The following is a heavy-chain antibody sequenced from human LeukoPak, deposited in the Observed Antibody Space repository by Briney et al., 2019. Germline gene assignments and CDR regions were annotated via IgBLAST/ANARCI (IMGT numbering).Heavy chain of an antibody. CDR1: GYTFTGYY. J-gene: IGHJ4*02. CDR2: INPNSGGT. CDR3: ARDNSYYDFWSGYYSY. V-gene: IGHV1-2*06. Sequence: ASVKVSCKASGYTFTGYYMHWMRQAPGQGLEWMGRINPNSGGTNYAQKFQGRVTMTRDTSISTAYMELSRLRSDDTAVYYCARDNSYYDFWSGYYSYWGQGTLVTVSS. D-gene: IGHD3-3*01.